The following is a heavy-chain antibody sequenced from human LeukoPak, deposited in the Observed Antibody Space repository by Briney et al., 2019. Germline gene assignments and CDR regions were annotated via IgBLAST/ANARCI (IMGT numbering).Heavy chain of an antibody. Sequence: GGSLRLSCAAPGFTFSSYSMNWVRQAPGKGLEWVSSISSSSSYIYYADSVKGRFTISRDNAKNSLYLQMNSLRAEDTAVYYCAREKDIVVVPAAYYYGMDVWGQGTTVTVSS. V-gene: IGHV3-21*01. CDR3: AREKDIVVVPAAYYYGMDV. D-gene: IGHD2-2*01. J-gene: IGHJ6*02. CDR1: GFTFSSYS. CDR2: ISSSSSYI.